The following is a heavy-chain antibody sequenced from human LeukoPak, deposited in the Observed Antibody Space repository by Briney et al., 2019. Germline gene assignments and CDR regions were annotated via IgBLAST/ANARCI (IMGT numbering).Heavy chain of an antibody. Sequence: GGSLRLSCAGSGFTFDGFWLSWVRQAPGKGLEWVASIKHDEIERYYVDSVKGRFTISRDNSKNTLYLQMNSLRAEDTALYYASGHGSNSYWGQGTLVTVSS. CDR3: SGHGSNSY. J-gene: IGHJ4*02. CDR2: IKHDEIER. CDR1: GFTFDGFW. V-gene: IGHV3-7*03. D-gene: IGHD6-13*01.